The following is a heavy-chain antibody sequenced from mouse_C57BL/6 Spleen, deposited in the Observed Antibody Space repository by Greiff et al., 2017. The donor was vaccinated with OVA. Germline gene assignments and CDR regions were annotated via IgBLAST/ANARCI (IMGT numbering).Heavy chain of an antibody. V-gene: IGHV5-17*01. CDR2: ISSGSSTI. CDR1: GFTFSDYG. CDR3: ARNSIYYGYDGFAY. J-gene: IGHJ3*01. Sequence: EVKLVESGGGLVKPGGSLKLSCAASGFTFSDYGMHWVRQAPEKGLEWVAYISSGSSTIYYADTVKGRFTISRDNAKNTLFLQMTSLRSEDTAMYYCARNSIYYGYDGFAYWGQGTLVTVSA. D-gene: IGHD2-2*01.